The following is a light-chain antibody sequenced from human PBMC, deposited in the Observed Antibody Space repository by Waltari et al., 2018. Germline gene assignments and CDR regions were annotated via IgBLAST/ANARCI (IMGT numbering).Light chain of an antibody. Sequence: DIVMTQTPLSLSVTPGQPDSISCKSSESLLHSDGKTYLYWYEQRPGQPPHLLIYEVSIRFSGVPATFSCSGSGTDFTLKISRVEAADVGVYYCMQPIQLPLTFGGATKVEI. J-gene: IGKJ4*01. CDR2: EVS. V-gene: IGKV2D-29*01. CDR1: ESLLHSDGKTY. CDR3: MQPIQLPLT.